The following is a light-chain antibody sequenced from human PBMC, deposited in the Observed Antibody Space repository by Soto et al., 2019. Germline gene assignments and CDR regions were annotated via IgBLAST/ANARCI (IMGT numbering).Light chain of an antibody. CDR1: QDITNW. CDR3: QQANSFPLT. CDR2: AAC. Sequence: DIQMTQSPSSLSASVVDRVTITCRASQDITNWLAWYQQKPAKASKLLIYAACGLPSGVPSRLSGSGSGKDFTLTISSLQHEDFATYYCQQANSFPLTFGGGNKVDI. J-gene: IGKJ4*01. V-gene: IGKV1-12*01.